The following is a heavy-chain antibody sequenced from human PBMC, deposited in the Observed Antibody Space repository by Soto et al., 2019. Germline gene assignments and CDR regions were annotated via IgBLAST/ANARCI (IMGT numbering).Heavy chain of an antibody. D-gene: IGHD6-13*01. CDR3: ARDSSSWGWFDP. CDR2: IYYSGST. CDR1: GGSISSGDYY. V-gene: IGHV4-30-4*01. Sequence: SETLSLTCTVSGGSISSGDYYWSWIRQPPGKGLEWIGDIYYSGSTYYNPSLKSRVTISVDTSKNQFSLKLSSVTAADTAVYYCARDSSSWGWFDPWGHGTLVTVSS. J-gene: IGHJ5*02.